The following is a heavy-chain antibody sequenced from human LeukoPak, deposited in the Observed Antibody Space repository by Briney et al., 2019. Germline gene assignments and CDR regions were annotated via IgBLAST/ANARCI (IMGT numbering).Heavy chain of an antibody. J-gene: IGHJ4*02. V-gene: IGHV1-69*13. CDR2: IIPIFGTA. Sequence: SVKVSCTASGYTFTSYGISWVRQAPGQGLEWMGGIIPIFGTANYAQKFQGRVTITADEPTSTAYMELSSLRSEDTAVYYCARGNRSSWYPDLDYWGQGTLVTVSS. CDR1: GYTFTSYG. CDR3: ARGNRSSWYPDLDY. D-gene: IGHD6-13*01.